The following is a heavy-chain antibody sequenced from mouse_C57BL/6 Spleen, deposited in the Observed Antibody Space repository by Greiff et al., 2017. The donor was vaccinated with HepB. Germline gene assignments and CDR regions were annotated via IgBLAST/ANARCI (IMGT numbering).Heavy chain of an antibody. Sequence: EVKLMESGGDLVKPGGSLKLSCAASGFTFSSYGMSWVRQTPDKRLEWVATISSGGNYTYYPDSVKGRFTISRDNAKNTLRLQMSSMKSEDTAMYYCTRRGYYEGYFDVWGTGTTVTVSS. CDR1: GFTFSSYG. V-gene: IGHV5-6*01. CDR3: TRRGYYEGYFDV. D-gene: IGHD1-1*01. CDR2: ISSGGNYT. J-gene: IGHJ1*03.